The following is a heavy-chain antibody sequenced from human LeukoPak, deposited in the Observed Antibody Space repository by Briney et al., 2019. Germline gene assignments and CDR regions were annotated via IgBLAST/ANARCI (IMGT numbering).Heavy chain of an antibody. D-gene: IGHD3-22*01. CDR3: ARALSYYDSSGYYYYYYMDV. CDR2: ISNNGDST. V-gene: IGHV3-64*04. J-gene: IGHJ6*03. Sequence: GGSLRLSCAASGFPFSTYSMTWVRQPPGKGLEYVSAISNNGDSTHYTNSVKGRFTISRDNAKNSLYLQMNSLRAEDTAVYYCARALSYYDSSGYYYYYYMDVWGKGTTVTVSS. CDR1: GFPFSTYS.